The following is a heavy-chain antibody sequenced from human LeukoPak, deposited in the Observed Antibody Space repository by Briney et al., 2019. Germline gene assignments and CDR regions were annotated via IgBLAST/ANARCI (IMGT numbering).Heavy chain of an antibody. Sequence: SETLSLTCTVSGGSVSSADYYWTWIRHAPGTALEWIGYIYHTGSNNYKVSLKSRVTISLDPSENRFYLRLTSMTAADTAIYYCAVYCGGDCCSGPYDAFDIWGQGTMVTVSS. CDR2: IYHTGSN. CDR3: AVYCGGDCCSGPYDAFDI. CDR1: GGSVSSADYY. D-gene: IGHD2-21*02. V-gene: IGHV4-61*08. J-gene: IGHJ3*02.